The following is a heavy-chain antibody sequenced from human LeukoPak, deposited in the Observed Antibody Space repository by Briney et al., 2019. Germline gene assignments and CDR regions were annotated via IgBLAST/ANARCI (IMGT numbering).Heavy chain of an antibody. D-gene: IGHD2-2*01. J-gene: IGHJ4*02. Sequence: SGGSLRLSCAASGFTFDDYGMSWVRQAPGKGLEWVSGINWNGGSTGYADSVKGRFTISRDNAKNSLYLQMNSLRAEDTALYHCARAYCSSTSCYDYWGQGTLVTVSS. CDR1: GFTFDDYG. CDR2: INWNGGST. CDR3: ARAYCSSTSCYDY. V-gene: IGHV3-20*01.